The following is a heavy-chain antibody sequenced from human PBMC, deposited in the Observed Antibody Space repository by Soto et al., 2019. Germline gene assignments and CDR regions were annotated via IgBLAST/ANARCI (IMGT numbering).Heavy chain of an antibody. CDR3: AKGRYDFWSPYYFDS. J-gene: IGHJ4*02. CDR2: ITWNSRVL. D-gene: IGHD3-3*01. V-gene: IGHV3-9*01. CDR1: GLNFDYFA. Sequence: GGSLRLSCVGTGLNFDYFAMHWVRQSPGKGLEWVSGITWNSRVLAYADSVKGRFTISRDNARNSLYLQMDSLRDEDTALYYCAKGRYDFWSPYYFDSWGQGTLVTVSS.